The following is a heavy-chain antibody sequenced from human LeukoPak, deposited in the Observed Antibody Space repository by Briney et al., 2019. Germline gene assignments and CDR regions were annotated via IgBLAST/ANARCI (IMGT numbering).Heavy chain of an antibody. J-gene: IGHJ4*02. CDR2: IRGSGGST. D-gene: IGHD3-22*01. CDR3: ASYYDTSGHYVDY. V-gene: IGHV3-23*01. Sequence: PGGSLRLSCAASGFTFSSYAMSWVRQAPGKGLEWVSGIRGSGGSTYYADSVKGRFIISRDNSKNTLYLQMNTLRAEDTAVYYCASYYDTSGHYVDYWGQGTLVTVSS. CDR1: GFTFSSYA.